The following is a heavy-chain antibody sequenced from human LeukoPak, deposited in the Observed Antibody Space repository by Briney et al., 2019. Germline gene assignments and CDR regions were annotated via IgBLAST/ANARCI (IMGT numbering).Heavy chain of an antibody. CDR1: GGSFSDNF. Sequence: PSETLSLTCAVYGGSFSDNFWSWIRQSPGKGLEWIGSVSQSGNTYYKSSLKSRVTVSIDTSKNEFSLILTSVTAADTAEYYCARHLYYSASAFWYIDLWGRGTLVIVSP. J-gene: IGHJ2*01. CDR3: ARHLYYSASAFWYIDL. CDR2: VSQSGNT. D-gene: IGHD3-10*01. V-gene: IGHV4-34*01.